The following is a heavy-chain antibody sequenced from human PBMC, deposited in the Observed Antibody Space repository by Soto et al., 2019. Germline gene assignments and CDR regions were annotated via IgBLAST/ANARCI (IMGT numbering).Heavy chain of an antibody. CDR2: IYYSGST. CDR1: GGSISSSSYY. CDR3: ARLNSVGCPWDY. D-gene: IGHD1-26*01. V-gene: IGHV4-39*01. Sequence: QLQLQESGPGLVKPSETLSLTCTVSGGSISSSSYYWGWIRQPPGKGLEWIGSIYYSGSTYYNPSLQSRVTISVDTSKNQFSLKLSSVTAADTSVYYCARLNSVGCPWDYWGQGTLVTVSS. J-gene: IGHJ4*02.